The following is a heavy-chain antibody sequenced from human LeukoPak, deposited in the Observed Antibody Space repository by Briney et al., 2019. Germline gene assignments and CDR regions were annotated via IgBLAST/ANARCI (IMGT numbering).Heavy chain of an antibody. CDR2: IRSKAYGGTT. Sequence: GGSLRLSCTASGFTFGDYAMSWVRQAPGKGLEWVGFIRSKAYGGTTEYAASVKGRFTISRDDSKSIACLQMNSLKTEDTAVYYCTRHRTMYYYDPTDAFDIWGQGTMVTVSS. CDR1: GFTFGDYA. D-gene: IGHD3-22*01. J-gene: IGHJ3*02. CDR3: TRHRTMYYYDPTDAFDI. V-gene: IGHV3-49*04.